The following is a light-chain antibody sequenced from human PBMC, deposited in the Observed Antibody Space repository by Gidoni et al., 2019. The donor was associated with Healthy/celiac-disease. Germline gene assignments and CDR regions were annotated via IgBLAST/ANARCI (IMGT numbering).Light chain of an antibody. CDR1: QSVSSY. CDR2: DAT. Sequence: EIVLTQSPATLSLSPGERATLSCRASQSVSSYFAWYQQKPGQDPRILIYDATNRATGIPARFSGSGSGTDFTLTISSLEPEDFAVYYCQQRSNWPPWTFGQGTKVEIK. CDR3: QQRSNWPPWT. J-gene: IGKJ1*01. V-gene: IGKV3-11*01.